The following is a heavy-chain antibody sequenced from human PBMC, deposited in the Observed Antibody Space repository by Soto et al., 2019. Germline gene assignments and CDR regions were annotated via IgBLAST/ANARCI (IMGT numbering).Heavy chain of an antibody. CDR2: ISGGGDGT. D-gene: IGHD2-8*01. CDR3: AKKGLGSLATYCTTGDCHYAFDV. CDR1: GFTFYNYA. V-gene: IGHV3-23*01. Sequence: EVQLLESGGGLVRPGGSLRLSCAASGFTFYNYAMNWVRQAPGKGLEWVSTISGGGDGTYYADSVKRRFTISRDNSRNTVYLQMNSLRAEDTAVYYCAKKGLGSLATYCTTGDCHYAFDVWGQGTLVTVYS. J-gene: IGHJ3*01.